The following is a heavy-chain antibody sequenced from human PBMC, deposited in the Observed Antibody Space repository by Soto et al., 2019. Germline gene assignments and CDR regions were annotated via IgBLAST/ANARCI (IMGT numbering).Heavy chain of an antibody. CDR1: GFTFSSYA. J-gene: IGHJ4*02. D-gene: IGHD3-16*02. CDR3: AKCRVYIGHIVTFLDS. CDR2: ISNNGDTA. Sequence: EVQLLESGGGLVQPGGYLTLSCATSGFTFSSYAMVWVSQAAEKGLEWVASISNNGDTAYYADSVKGRFTISRGNSENTLYLQINGLTADDASVCFCAKCRVYIGHIVTFLDSLGQGTQVTVSS. V-gene: IGHV3-23*01.